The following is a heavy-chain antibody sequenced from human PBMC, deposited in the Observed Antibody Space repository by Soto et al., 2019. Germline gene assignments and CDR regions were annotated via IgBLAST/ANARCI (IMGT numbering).Heavy chain of an antibody. CDR2: IDESGDS. J-gene: IGHJ4*02. CDR1: GGPIRSSSHY. V-gene: IGHV4-39*02. Sequence: SDTLCLTCTVSGGPIRSSSHYWCWIRQSPGTGLEWIGSIDESGDSYYNPSLKSRVTIFVDTSKNQFSLKLISVTGADSAIYYCAREGGYLDYWGQGTMVXV. CDR3: AREGGYLDY. D-gene: IGHD1-1*01.